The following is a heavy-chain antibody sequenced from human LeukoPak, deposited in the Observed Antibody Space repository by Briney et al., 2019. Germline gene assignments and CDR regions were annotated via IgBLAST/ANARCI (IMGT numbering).Heavy chain of an antibody. J-gene: IGHJ4*02. V-gene: IGHV1-69*05. CDR3: ARAEAGYYYDSSGYRILGYFFDY. Sequence: VASVKVSCKASGGTFSSYAISWVRQAPGQGLEWMGGIIPIFGTANYAQKFQGRVTITTDESTSTAYMELSSLRSGDTAVYYCARAEAGYYYDSSGYRILGYFFDYWGQGTLVTVSS. CDR2: IIPIFGTA. D-gene: IGHD3-22*01. CDR1: GGTFSSYA.